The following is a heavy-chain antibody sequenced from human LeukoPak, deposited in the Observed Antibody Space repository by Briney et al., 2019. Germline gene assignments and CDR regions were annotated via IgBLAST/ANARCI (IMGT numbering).Heavy chain of an antibody. CDR2: MNPNSGNT. D-gene: IGHD6-6*01. J-gene: IGHJ5*02. Sequence: ASVKVSCKASGYTFTSYDINWVRQATGQGLEWMGWMNPNSGNTGYAQKFQGRVTITRNTSISTAYMELSSLRSEDTAVYYCARGHSGVAARPAFAWFDPWGQGTLVTVSS. CDR1: GYTFTSYD. V-gene: IGHV1-8*03. CDR3: ARGHSGVAARPAFAWFDP.